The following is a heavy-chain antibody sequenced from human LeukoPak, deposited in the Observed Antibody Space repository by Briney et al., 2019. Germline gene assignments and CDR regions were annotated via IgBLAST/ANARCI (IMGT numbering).Heavy chain of an antibody. CDR1: GFPFSDHY. J-gene: IGHJ6*03. CDR3: SKAPLETCTGAVCYYLDV. CDR2: DASSTTST. Sequence: GGSLRLSCAASGFPFSDHYMDWVRQAPGKGLEWVSADASSTTSTYYAKSVRGRFTISRDNSMNTVYLQMNSLRVDDTAVYYCSKAPLETCTGAVCYYLDVWGKGTTVIVSS. V-gene: IGHV3-23*01. D-gene: IGHD2-8*02.